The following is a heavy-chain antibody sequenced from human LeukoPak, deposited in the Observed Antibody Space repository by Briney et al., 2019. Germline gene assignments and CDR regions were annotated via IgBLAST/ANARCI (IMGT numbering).Heavy chain of an antibody. CDR3: ASSLGTAVTF. J-gene: IGHJ4*02. V-gene: IGHV3-7*01. CDR2: IKEDGTDR. Sequence: GGSLRLSCAASTVTFSNYWISWVRQAPGKGLEWVANIKEDGTDRYYIDSVKGRFTISRDNAKNSVYLQMNSLRVEDTAVYFCASSLGTAVTFWGQGTLVTVAS. CDR1: TVTFSNYW. D-gene: IGHD1-1*01.